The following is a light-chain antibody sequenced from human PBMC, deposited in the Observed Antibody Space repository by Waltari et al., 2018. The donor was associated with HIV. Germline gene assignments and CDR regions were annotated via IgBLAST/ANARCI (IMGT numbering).Light chain of an antibody. V-gene: IGKV4-1*01. CDR1: QRVLYSSNNKNY. CDR3: QQYYSIMYT. Sequence: DIVMPQSPDSLAVALGERATIHFKHSQRVLYSSNNKNYLAWYQQKPGQPPKLLIYWASTRESGVPDRFSGSGSGTDFTLTISSLQAEDVAVYYCQQYYSIMYTFGQGTKLEIK. J-gene: IGKJ2*01. CDR2: WAS.